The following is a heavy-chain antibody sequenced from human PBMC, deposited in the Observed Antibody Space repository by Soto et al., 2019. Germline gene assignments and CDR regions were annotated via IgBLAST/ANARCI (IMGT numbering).Heavy chain of an antibody. CDR1: GYPFSKYG. J-gene: IGHJ5*02. D-gene: IGHD5-12*01. CDR3: ATSYDSGFDP. V-gene: IGHV1-18*04. CDR2: IKPDNGDT. Sequence: QLQLVQSGAEVERPGASVRVSCKAYGYPFSKYGISWIRQAPGQGLEWMGWIKPDNGDTNYAQKFQGRVTMTTDTSSNTAYMELRSLRSDDTAVYYCATSYDSGFDPWGQRTLVSVSS.